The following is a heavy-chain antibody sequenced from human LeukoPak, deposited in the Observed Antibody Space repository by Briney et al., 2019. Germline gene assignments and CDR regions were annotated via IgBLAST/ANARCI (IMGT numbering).Heavy chain of an antibody. D-gene: IGHD3-22*01. CDR1: GFTSSTYS. V-gene: IGHV3-30*02. CDR2: IRYDGSNK. CDR3: AKSWSDYYDSSGFDY. J-gene: IGHJ4*02. Sequence: GGSLRLSCAASGFTSSTYSMHWVRQAPGKGLEWVAFIRYDGSNKYYADSVKGRFTISRDNSKNTLYLQMNSLRAEDTAVYYCAKSWSDYYDSSGFDYWGQGTLVTVSS.